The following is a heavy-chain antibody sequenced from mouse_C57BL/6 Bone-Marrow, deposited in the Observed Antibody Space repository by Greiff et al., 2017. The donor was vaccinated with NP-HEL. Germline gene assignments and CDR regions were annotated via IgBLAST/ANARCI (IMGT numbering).Heavy chain of an antibody. CDR2: ISYDGSN. D-gene: IGHD1-1*01. J-gene: IGHJ2*01. CDR1: GYSITSGYY. CDR3: ARGDTTVVNFDY. V-gene: IGHV3-6*01. Sequence: EVQLVESGPGLVKPSQSLSLTCSVTGYSITSGYYWNWIRQFPGNKLEWMGYISYDGSNNYNPSLKNRISITRDTSKNQFFLKLNSVTTEDTATYYGARGDTTVVNFDYWGQGATLTVSS.